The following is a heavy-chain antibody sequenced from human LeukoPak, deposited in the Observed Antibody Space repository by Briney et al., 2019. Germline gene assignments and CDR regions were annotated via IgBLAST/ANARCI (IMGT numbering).Heavy chain of an antibody. J-gene: IGHJ4*02. CDR1: GGSISSGSYY. CDR2: IYYSGST. CDR3: ARDHGDKGFDY. V-gene: IGHV4-61*10. Sequence: SETLSLTCAVSGGSISSGSYYWNWIRQPAGKGLEWIGYIYYSGSTNYNPSLKSRVTISVDTSKNQFSLKLSSVTAADTAVYYCARDHGDKGFDYWGQGTLVAVSS. D-gene: IGHD4-17*01.